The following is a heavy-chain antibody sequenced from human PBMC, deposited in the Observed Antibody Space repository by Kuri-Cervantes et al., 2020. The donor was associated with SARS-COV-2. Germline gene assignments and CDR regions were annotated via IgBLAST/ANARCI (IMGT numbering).Heavy chain of an antibody. V-gene: IGHV3-7*01. Sequence: GESLKISCAASGFTFNSYFMSWLRQAPGKGLEWVANIKEDGGIKYYVDSVKGRFTISRDNAEKSVYLQMNSLRAEDTAVYYCARARFDAFDIWGQGTMVPSPQ. D-gene: IGHD4-17*01. CDR2: IKEDGGIK. J-gene: IGHJ3*02. CDR1: GFTFNSYF. CDR3: ARARFDAFDI.